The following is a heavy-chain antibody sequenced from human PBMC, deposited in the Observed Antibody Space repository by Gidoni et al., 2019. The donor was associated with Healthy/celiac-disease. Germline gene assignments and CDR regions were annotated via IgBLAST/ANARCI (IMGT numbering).Heavy chain of an antibody. CDR2: INPSGGST. CDR1: GYTFTSYY. D-gene: IGHD6-13*01. J-gene: IGHJ5*02. V-gene: IGHV1-46*01. CDR3: ARGLIAAAGIDNWFDP. Sequence: QVQLVQSGAEVKKPGASVKVSCKASGYTFTSYYMHWVRQAPGQGLEWMGIINPSGGSTSYAQKFQGRVTMTRDTSTSTVYMELSSLRSEDTAVYYCARGLIAAAGIDNWFDPWGQGTLVTVSS.